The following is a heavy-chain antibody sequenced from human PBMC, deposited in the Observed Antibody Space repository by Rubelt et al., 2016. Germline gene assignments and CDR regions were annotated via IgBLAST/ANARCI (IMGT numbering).Heavy chain of an antibody. CDR1: GFTFSGYA. D-gene: IGHD2-21*02. CDR2: ISNSGDRT. J-gene: IGHJ4*02. V-gene: IGHV3-64D*06. Sequence: EVQLVESGGDLVQPGGSLRLSCAASGFTFSGYAMHWVRQAPGRGLEYVSAISNSGDRTFYADSVRGRFTISRDNSKDTLHLQMSSLRPEDTAVYYCVRGDVFDYWGQGTLGTGSS. CDR3: VRGDVFDY.